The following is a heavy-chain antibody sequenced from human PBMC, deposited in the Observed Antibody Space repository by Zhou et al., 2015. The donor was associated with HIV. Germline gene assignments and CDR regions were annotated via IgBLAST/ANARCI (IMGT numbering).Heavy chain of an antibody. CDR2: IIPIFGTA. CDR1: GYTFTSYG. Sequence: QVQLVQSGAEVKKPGASVKVSCKASGYTFTSYGISWVRQAPGQGLEWMGGIIPIFGTANYAQKFQGRVTITADESTSTAYMELSSLRSEDTAVYYCASGRELLGEEDYWGQGTLVTVSS. D-gene: IGHD1-26*01. J-gene: IGHJ4*02. V-gene: IGHV1-69*13. CDR3: ASGRELLGEEDY.